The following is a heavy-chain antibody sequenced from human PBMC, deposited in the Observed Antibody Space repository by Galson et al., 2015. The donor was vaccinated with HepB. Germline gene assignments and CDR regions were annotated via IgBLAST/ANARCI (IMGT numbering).Heavy chain of an antibody. CDR1: GYSFTSHW. V-gene: IGHV5-51*01. CDR3: ARQASSSWSHVDY. Sequence: QSGAEVTKPGESLKISCKASGYSFTSHWIGWVRQMPGKGLEWMGIIYPGDSDTRYSPSFQGQVTISADKSISTAYLQWGSLKASDTAMYYCARQASSSWSHVDYWGQGTLVTVSS. D-gene: IGHD6-13*01. J-gene: IGHJ4*02. CDR2: IYPGDSDT.